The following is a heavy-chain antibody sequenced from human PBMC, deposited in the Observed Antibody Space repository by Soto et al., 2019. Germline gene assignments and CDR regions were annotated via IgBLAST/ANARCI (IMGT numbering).Heavy chain of an antibody. CDR2: ISGSASSK. D-gene: IGHD5-18*01. CDR3: AKDANRYGAIQLCPLDY. CDR1: GGSISSSY. V-gene: IGHV3-23*01. J-gene: IGHJ4*02. Sequence: ETLSLTCTVSGGSISSSYWSWIRQPPGKGLEWVSAISGSASSKYSADSVKGRFTISRDNSKNVLYLQMNSLRAEDTAVYYCAKDANRYGAIQLCPLDYWGQGTPVTVSS.